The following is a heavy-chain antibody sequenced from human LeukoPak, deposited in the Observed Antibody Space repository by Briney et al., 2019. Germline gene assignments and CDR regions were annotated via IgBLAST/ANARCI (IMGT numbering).Heavy chain of an antibody. CDR2: ISSSGSNI. CDR3: ARDFVDYDILTGYYNGCDY. Sequence: GGSLRLSCAASGCTFSSYEMNWLRQAPAKGLEWVFYISSSGSNIYYADSVKGRFTISRDNAKNSLYLQMNSLRAEDTAVYYCARDFVDYDILTGYYNGCDYWAQKTLVTVSS. CDR1: GCTFSSYE. J-gene: IGHJ4*02. D-gene: IGHD3-9*01. V-gene: IGHV3-48*03.